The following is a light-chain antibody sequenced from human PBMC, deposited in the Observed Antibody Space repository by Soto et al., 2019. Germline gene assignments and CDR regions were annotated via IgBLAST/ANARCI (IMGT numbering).Light chain of an antibody. CDR3: SSYTSSVTLL. CDR1: SSDVGGYNY. CDR2: QVS. V-gene: IGLV2-14*01. J-gene: IGLJ2*01. Sequence: QSVLTQPASVSGSPGQSITISCTGTSSDVGGYNYVSWYQQHPGKAPKLLIYQVSNRPSGVSNRFSGSKSGYTASLTISGLQAEDEADYYCSSYTSSVTLLFGGGTKLTVL.